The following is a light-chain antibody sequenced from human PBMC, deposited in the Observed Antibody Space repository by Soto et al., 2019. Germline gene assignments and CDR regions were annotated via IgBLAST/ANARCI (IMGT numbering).Light chain of an antibody. CDR2: DLS. J-gene: IGKJ4*01. Sequence: EIVLTQSPATLSLSPGERATLSCRTSQSVGSSLAWYQQKPGQPPRLLIYDLSNRATGIPGRFSGSGSGTDFTLTISSLEPADFAVYYCQQRSLLFTFGGGTKVDIK. CDR1: QSVGSS. V-gene: IGKV3-11*01. CDR3: QQRSLLFT.